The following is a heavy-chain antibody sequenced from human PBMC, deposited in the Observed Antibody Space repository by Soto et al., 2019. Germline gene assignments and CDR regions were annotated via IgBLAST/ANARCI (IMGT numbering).Heavy chain of an antibody. Sequence: SLRLSCAASEFTFSSYPMSWVRQAPGKGLEWVSAITGSGGFTNYADSVKGRFTISRDNSKNTLFLQMNSLRAEDTAVYYCAKARDTVTAYDAYDMWGQGTMVTV. V-gene: IGHV3-23*01. CDR3: AKARDTVTAYDAYDM. D-gene: IGHD2-21*02. CDR1: EFTFSSYP. J-gene: IGHJ3*02. CDR2: ITGSGGFT.